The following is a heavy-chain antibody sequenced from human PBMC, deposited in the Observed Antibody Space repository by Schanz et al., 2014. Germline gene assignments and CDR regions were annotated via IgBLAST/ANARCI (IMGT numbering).Heavy chain of an antibody. CDR2: ISGSGGST. V-gene: IGHV3-23*01. J-gene: IGHJ4*02. D-gene: IGHD1-1*01. Sequence: EVQLLESGGGLVQPGGSLRLSCAASGFTFTTHSMTWVRQAPGKGLEWVSGISGSGGSTYYADSVKGRFTISRDSGQNSLYLQMNSLRAGDTAVYYCAWGTDWNLHYWGQGALVTVSS. CDR3: AWGTDWNLHY. CDR1: GFTFTTHS.